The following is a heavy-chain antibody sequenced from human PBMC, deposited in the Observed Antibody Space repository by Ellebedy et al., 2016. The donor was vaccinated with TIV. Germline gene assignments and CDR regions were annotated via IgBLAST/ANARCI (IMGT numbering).Heavy chain of an antibody. J-gene: IGHJ5*02. CDR1: AFTFDDYA. CDR3: ARDREQQLILVAWIDP. Sequence: SLKISCAASAFTFDDYAMHWVRQVPGKGLEWVSGISWNSGIIGYADSVKGRFTISRDNSKNTVYLQMNSLRAEDTAVYYCARDREQQLILVAWIDPWGQGTLVSVSS. D-gene: IGHD6-13*01. V-gene: IGHV3-9*01. CDR2: ISWNSGII.